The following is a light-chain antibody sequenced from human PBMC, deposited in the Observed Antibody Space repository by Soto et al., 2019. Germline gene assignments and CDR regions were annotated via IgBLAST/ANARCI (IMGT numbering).Light chain of an antibody. Sequence: DIQMTQSPSSLSASVGDRVTITCRASQGISNYLDWYQQKQGKVPKLLIYAASTLQSGVPSRFSGSGSGTDFTLTISSLQPEDVATYYCQKYNSAPLFGGGTKVEIK. CDR3: QKYNSAPL. J-gene: IGKJ4*01. CDR2: AAS. V-gene: IGKV1-27*01. CDR1: QGISNY.